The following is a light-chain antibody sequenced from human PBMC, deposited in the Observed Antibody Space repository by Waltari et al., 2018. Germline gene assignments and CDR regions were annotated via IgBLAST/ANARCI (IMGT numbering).Light chain of an antibody. V-gene: IGKV4-1*01. CDR3: QQYYSIPRS. Sequence: DIVMTQSPHSLAVSLGERATIHCKSSQSVLFSSNNENYLAWYPQKPGQPPKLLIYWASTRESGVHDRCSGSGSGTDFTLTISSLQAEDVAVYYCQQYYSIPRSFGQGTKLEIK. J-gene: IGKJ2*03. CDR2: WAS. CDR1: QSVLFSSNNENY.